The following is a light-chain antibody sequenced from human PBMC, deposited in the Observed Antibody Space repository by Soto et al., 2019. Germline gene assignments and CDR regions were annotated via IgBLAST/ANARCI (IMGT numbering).Light chain of an antibody. CDR2: DTS. V-gene: IGKV3-15*01. Sequence: EIVMTQSPATLSVSPGERATLSCRASQSVSSDLVWYQQKAGQAPRLLIYDTSTRATGIPARFSGSGSGTEFTLTINGLQSEDFAVYYCQRYNNWPLTFGGGTKVDIK. CDR3: QRYNNWPLT. J-gene: IGKJ4*01. CDR1: QSVSSD.